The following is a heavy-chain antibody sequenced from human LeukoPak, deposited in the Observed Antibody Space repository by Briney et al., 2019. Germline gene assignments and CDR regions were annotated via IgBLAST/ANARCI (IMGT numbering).Heavy chain of an antibody. V-gene: IGHV1-69*01. J-gene: IGHJ5*02. CDR1: GGTFSSYA. CDR3: ARGAVAGFNWFDP. CDR2: IIPIFGTA. D-gene: IGHD6-19*01. Sequence: SVKVSCKASGGTFSSYAISWVRQAPGQGLEWMGGIIPIFGTANYAQKFQGRVTITADESTSTAYMELSSLRSEDTAVYYCARGAVAGFNWFDPWGQGTLVTVSS.